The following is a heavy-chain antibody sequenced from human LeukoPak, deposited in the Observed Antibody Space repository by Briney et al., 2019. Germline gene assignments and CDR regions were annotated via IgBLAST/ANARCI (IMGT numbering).Heavy chain of an antibody. J-gene: IGHJ3*02. D-gene: IGHD3-22*01. CDR2: ISSSSSYI. Sequence: GGSLRLSCAASGFTFSSYSMNWVRQAPGKGLEWVASISSSSSYIYYADSVNGRFTISRDNAKNSRYLQMNSLGAEHTAVYGCARDLRGEVVAFDIWGQGTMVPLSS. CDR3: ARDLRGEVVAFDI. V-gene: IGHV3-21*01. CDR1: GFTFSSYS.